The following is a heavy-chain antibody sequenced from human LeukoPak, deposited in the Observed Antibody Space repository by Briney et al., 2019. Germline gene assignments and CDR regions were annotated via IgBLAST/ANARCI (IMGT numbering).Heavy chain of an antibody. CDR1: GFPFSSYW. CDR3: TRVGYIDEGIDY. J-gene: IGHJ4*02. CDR2: IKQDGSKK. Sequence: PGGSLRLSCVASGFPFSSYWMTWVRQAPGKGLEWVANIKQDGSKKSYVDSVKGRFTISRDNAKNSLYLQMNSLRAEATAIYYCTRVGYIDEGIDYWGQGTLVTVSS. D-gene: IGHD5-24*01. V-gene: IGHV3-7*04.